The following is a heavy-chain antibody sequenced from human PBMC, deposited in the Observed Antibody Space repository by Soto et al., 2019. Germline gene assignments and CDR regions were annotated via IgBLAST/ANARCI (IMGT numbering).Heavy chain of an antibody. CDR3: ARSASTYLDFLSGFQP. CDR1: GDHATGGCYY. J-gene: IGHJ5*02. D-gene: IGHD3-9*01. CDR2: IYYTGTT. Sequence: DTLALRGTVVGDHATGGCYYWSWIRESPGKTLEWIAYIYYTGTTKYNPSLKSRLTISVDTSQNQFSLRLTSLTAADKAVYYCARSASTYLDFLSGFQPWGQGTPVTVSS. V-gene: IGHV4-61*01.